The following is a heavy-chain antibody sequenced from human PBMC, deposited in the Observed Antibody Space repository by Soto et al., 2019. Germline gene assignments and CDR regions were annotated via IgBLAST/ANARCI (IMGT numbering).Heavy chain of an antibody. CDR1: GGSFSVYY. J-gene: IGHJ4*02. Sequence: SDTLSLTCAVYGGSFSVYYWTWIRQPPGTGLEWIGEINHSGSTNYNPSLKSRVTISVDTSKNQFSLKLTSVTAADTAVYYCARDEITGLFDYWGQGTLVTVSS. CDR3: ARDEITGLFDY. V-gene: IGHV4-34*01. CDR2: INHSGST. D-gene: IGHD2-8*02.